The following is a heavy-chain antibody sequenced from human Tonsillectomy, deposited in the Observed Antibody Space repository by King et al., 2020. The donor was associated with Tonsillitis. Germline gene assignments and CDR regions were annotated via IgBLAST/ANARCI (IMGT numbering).Heavy chain of an antibody. Sequence: VQLVESGGGLVQPGGSLRLSCSASGFTFSSYAMHWVRQAPGKGLEYVSAISSNGGSTYYADSVKGRFTISRDNSKNTLYLQMSSLRAEDSAVYYCVKTQYYDSRYYFGGGYFDSWGQGTLVTVSS. CDR3: VKTQYYDSRYYFGGGYFDS. J-gene: IGHJ4*02. CDR1: GFTFSSYA. V-gene: IGHV3-64D*06. CDR2: ISSNGGST. D-gene: IGHD3-22*01.